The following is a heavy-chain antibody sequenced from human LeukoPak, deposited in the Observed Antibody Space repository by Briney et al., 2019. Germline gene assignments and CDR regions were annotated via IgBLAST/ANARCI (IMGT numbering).Heavy chain of an antibody. V-gene: IGHV1-18*01. CDR2: ISAYNGNT. J-gene: IGHJ4*02. CDR1: GYTFTSCG. D-gene: IGHD4-11*01. Sequence: ASVKVFCRACGYTFTSCGISWVRQAPGQGLEWMGWISAYNGNTNYAQKLQGSVTMTTDTSTSTAYMELRMLRSDDTAVYYCARDFYYSLDYWGQGTLVTVSS. CDR3: ARDFYYSLDY.